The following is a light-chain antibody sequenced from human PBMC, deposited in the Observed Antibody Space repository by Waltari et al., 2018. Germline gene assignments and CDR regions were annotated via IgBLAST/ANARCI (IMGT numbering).Light chain of an antibody. CDR1: QGIGNN. CDR3: QQSYSYPVT. CDR2: RAS. Sequence: DIQMTQSPSSLSASVGETVTITCQASQGIGNNLNWYQQKPGKAPKLLIYRASSLQSGIPSRFSGSGSDTAFTLTISSLQPEDFATYYCQQSYSYPVTFGPGTKLDIK. J-gene: IGKJ3*01. V-gene: IGKV1-39*01.